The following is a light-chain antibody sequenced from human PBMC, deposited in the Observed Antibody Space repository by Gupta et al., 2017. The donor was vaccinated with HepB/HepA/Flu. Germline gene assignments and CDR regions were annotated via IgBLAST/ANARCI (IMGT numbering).Light chain of an antibody. CDR2: DAS. Sequence: EIVLTESPATLSLSPGERATLPCRSSQSVRSYLAWYQQKPGKAPRLLIYDASNRATGIPARFSGSGSRTDFTLTISSREPEDFAVYYCQQRSTWFCNFGQGTKVEIK. CDR1: QSVRSY. V-gene: IGKV3-11*01. CDR3: QQRSTWFCN. J-gene: IGKJ2*01.